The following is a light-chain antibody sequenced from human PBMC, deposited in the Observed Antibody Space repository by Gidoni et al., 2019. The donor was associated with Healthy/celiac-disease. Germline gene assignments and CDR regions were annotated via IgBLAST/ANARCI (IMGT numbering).Light chain of an antibody. Sequence: IRMTQSPSSFSASTGDRVTITCRASQGISSYLAWYQQKPGKAPKLLIYNASTLQSGVPSRFSGSGSGTDFTLTISCLQSEDFATYYCQQYYSYPWTFGQGTKVEIK. CDR2: NAS. V-gene: IGKV1-8*01. CDR1: QGISSY. CDR3: QQYYSYPWT. J-gene: IGKJ1*01.